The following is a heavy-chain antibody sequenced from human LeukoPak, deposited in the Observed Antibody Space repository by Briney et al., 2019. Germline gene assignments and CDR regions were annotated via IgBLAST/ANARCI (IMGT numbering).Heavy chain of an antibody. CDR3: AKVRDFYSSWDYFDY. CDR2: IRYDGSNK. Sequence: PGGSLRLSCAASGFTFSSYGMRWVRPAPRKGLEWVAFIRYDGSNKYYADSVKGRFTISRDNSKDTLYLQMNSLRAEDTAVYYCAKVRDFYSSWDYFDYWGQGTLVTVSS. CDR1: GFTFSSYG. J-gene: IGHJ4*02. D-gene: IGHD6-6*01. V-gene: IGHV3-30*02.